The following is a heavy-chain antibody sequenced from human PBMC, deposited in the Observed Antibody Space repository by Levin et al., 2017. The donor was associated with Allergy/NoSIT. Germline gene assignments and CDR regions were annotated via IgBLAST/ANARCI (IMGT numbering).Heavy chain of an antibody. CDR3: AIPLGYGDYGY. J-gene: IGHJ4*02. CDR2: IDPSDSYS. Sequence: ESLKISCQGSGYTFTTYWINWVRQVPGKGLEWMGRIDPSDSYSNYSPSFQGHVTISVDKSISTAYLQWSSLEASDTAMYYCAIPLGYGDYGYWGQGSLVTVSS. D-gene: IGHD4-17*01. V-gene: IGHV5-10-1*01. CDR1: GYTFTTYW.